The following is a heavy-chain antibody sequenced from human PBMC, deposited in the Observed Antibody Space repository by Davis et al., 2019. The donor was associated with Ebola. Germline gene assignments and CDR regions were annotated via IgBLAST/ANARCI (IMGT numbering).Heavy chain of an antibody. J-gene: IGHJ4*02. V-gene: IGHV5-10-1*01. CDR2: IDPSDSYT. D-gene: IGHD4-17*01. CDR1: GYNFTSCW. Sequence: GESLKISCKTSGYNFTSCWISWVHQMPGKGLEWMGRIDPSDSYTNYSPSLQGHVTISTDKSISTAYLQWNSLKASDTAMYFCARHDYGDYWSYDYWGQGTLVTVSS. CDR3: ARHDYGDYWSYDY.